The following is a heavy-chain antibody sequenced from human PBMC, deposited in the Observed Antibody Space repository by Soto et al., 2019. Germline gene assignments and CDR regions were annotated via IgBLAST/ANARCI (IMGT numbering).Heavy chain of an antibody. CDR3: ARDRGSYDLDC. CDR2: ISAYNGNT. J-gene: IGHJ4*02. V-gene: IGHV1-18*01. CDR1: GYTFTSYG. Sequence: QVKLVQSGAEVKKPGASVKVSCKASGYTFTSYGIIWVRQAPGQGLEWMGWISAYNGNTHYAQKLQGSVSMTTDTSTSTEYMEQRSLRADSTAVYYCARDRGSYDLDCWCQGNLVTVSS. D-gene: IGHD1-26*01.